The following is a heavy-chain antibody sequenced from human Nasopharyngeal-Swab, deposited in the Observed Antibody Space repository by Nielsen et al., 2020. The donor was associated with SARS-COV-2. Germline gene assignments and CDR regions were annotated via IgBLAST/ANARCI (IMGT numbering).Heavy chain of an antibody. J-gene: IGHJ4*02. Sequence: SETLSLTCAVYGGSFSGYYWSWIRQPPGKGLEWIGEINHSGSTNYNPSLKSQVTISVDTSKNQFSLKLSSVTAADTAVYYCARGLRFLEWLFDYWGQGTLVTVSS. V-gene: IGHV4-34*01. CDR1: GGSFSGYY. D-gene: IGHD3-3*01. CDR3: ARGLRFLEWLFDY. CDR2: INHSGST.